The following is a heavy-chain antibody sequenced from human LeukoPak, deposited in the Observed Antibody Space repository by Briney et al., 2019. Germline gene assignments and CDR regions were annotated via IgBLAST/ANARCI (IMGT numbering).Heavy chain of an antibody. D-gene: IGHD6-19*01. CDR2: IYYSGST. Sequence: SQTLSLTCTVSGGSISSGGYYWSWIRQPPGKGLEWTGYIYYSGSTNYNPSLNSRVTISVDTSKNQFSLRLSSVTAADTAIYYCARAVSGRFDYRGQGTLVTVSS. CDR3: ARAVSGRFDY. J-gene: IGHJ4*02. V-gene: IGHV4-61*08. CDR1: GGSISSGGYY.